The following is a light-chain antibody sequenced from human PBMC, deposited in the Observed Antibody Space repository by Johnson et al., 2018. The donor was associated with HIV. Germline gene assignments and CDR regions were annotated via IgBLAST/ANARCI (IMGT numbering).Light chain of an antibody. CDR2: ENN. CDR1: SSNIGNND. J-gene: IGLJ1*01. Sequence: QSVLTQPPSVSAAPGQKVTISCSGSSSNIGNNDVSWYQQLPGTAPKLLIYENNKRPSGIPDRFSGSKSGTSATLGITGLQTGDEADYYCGTWDSSLSRYVFDTGTKVTVL. CDR3: GTWDSSLSRYV. V-gene: IGLV1-51*02.